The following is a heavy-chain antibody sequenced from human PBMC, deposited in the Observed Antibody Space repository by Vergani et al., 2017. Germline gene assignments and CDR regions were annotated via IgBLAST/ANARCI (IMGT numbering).Heavy chain of an antibody. J-gene: IGHJ4*02. V-gene: IGHV3-30*03. CDR1: GFSFGSYV. D-gene: IGHD5-24*01. Sequence: QVQLVESGGNVVQSGTSLRLSCAASGFSFGSYVMHWVRQSPGKGLEWVAVISNDGGNKYYADSVKGRFTIYKDISKNTLYLQMNSLRGDDTAVYYCARETRDTPSSLDYWGQGTLVTVSS. CDR3: ARETRDTPSSLDY. CDR2: ISNDGGNK.